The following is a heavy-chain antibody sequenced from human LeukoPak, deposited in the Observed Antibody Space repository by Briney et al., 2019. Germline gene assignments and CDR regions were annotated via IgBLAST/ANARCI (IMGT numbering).Heavy chain of an antibody. Sequence: SETLSLTCTVSGDSINNYYWTWIRQPPGKGLEWIGYIFHSGGTIYNPSLKSRVSISIATSNNQFFLRLSSVTAADTAVYYCAREETSTWTYYGSETTIGGFDPWGQGILVTVSS. J-gene: IGHJ5*02. CDR3: AREETSTWTYYGSETTIGGFDP. D-gene: IGHD3-10*01. V-gene: IGHV4-59*01. CDR2: IFHSGGT. CDR1: GDSINNYY.